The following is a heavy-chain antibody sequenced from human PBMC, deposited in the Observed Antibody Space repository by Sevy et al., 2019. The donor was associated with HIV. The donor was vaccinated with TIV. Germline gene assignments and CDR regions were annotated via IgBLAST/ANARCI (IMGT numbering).Heavy chain of an antibody. D-gene: IGHD2-15*01. V-gene: IGHV3-7*04. CDR3: GGVVGLDC. Sequence: GGSLRLSCAASGFTFSPYWMTWVRQAPGKGLEWVANIRPDGSDKYYVDSVKGRFTISRDNAKNSLYLQMNSLRADDPAMYYCGGVVGLDCWGQGALVTVSS. CDR1: GFTFSPYW. CDR2: IRPDGSDK. J-gene: IGHJ4*02.